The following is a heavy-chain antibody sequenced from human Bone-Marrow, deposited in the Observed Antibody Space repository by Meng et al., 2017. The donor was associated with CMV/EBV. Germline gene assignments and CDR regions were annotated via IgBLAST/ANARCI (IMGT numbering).Heavy chain of an antibody. CDR3: AKDRYSGYDLAY. V-gene: IGHV3-33*06. J-gene: IGHJ4*02. D-gene: IGHD5-12*01. CDR1: GFTFSSYG. Sequence: GESLKISCAASGFTFSSYGMHWVRQAPGKGLEWVAVIWYDGSNKYYADSVKGRFTISRDNSKNTLYLQMNSLRAEDTAVYYCAKDRYSGYDLAYWGLGHRVRVAS. CDR2: IWYDGSNK.